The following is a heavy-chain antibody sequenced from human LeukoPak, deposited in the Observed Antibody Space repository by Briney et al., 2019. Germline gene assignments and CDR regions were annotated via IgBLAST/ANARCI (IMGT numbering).Heavy chain of an antibody. CDR2: IYHSGST. V-gene: IGHV4-30-2*01. CDR3: ARVDLTPQGGWFDP. D-gene: IGHD1-26*01. J-gene: IGHJ5*02. Sequence: PSETLSLTCAVSGGSISSGGYSWSWIRQPPGKGLEWIGYIYHSGSTYYNPSLKSRVTISVDRSKNQFSLKLSSVTAADTAVYYCARVDLTPQGGWFDPWGQGTLVTVSS. CDR1: GGSISSGGYS.